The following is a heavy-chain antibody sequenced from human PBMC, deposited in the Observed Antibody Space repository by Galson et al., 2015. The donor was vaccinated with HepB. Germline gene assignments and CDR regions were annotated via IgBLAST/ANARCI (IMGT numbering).Heavy chain of an antibody. CDR2: FDPEDGET. CDR1: GYTLTELS. J-gene: IGHJ3*02. Sequence: CTVSGYTLTELSMHWVRQAPGKGLEWMGGFDPEDGETIYAQKFQGRVTMTEDTSTDTAYMELSSLRSEDTAVYYCATSGPYYYDSSGYRFWVFDIWGQGTMVTVSS. V-gene: IGHV1-24*01. CDR3: ATSGPYYYDSSGYRFWVFDI. D-gene: IGHD3-22*01.